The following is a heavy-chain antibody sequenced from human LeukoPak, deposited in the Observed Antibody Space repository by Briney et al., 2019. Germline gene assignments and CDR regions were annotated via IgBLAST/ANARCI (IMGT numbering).Heavy chain of an antibody. CDR1: GGSISSYY. D-gene: IGHD3-16*02. CDR2: IYYSGST. CDR3: ARSMITFGGVIVTRIDY. V-gene: IGHV4-59*12. J-gene: IGHJ4*02. Sequence: SETLSFTCTVSGGSISSYYWSWIRQPPGKGLEWIGYIYYSGSTNYNPSLKSRVTISVDTSKNRFSLKLSSVTAADTAVYYCARSMITFGGVIVTRIDYWGQGTLVTVSS.